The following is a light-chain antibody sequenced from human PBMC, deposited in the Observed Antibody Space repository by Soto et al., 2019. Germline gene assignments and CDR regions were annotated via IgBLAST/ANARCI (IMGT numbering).Light chain of an antibody. J-gene: IGKJ1*01. CDR3: QQYTTSPLT. CDR1: QSVSNNY. Sequence: EIVLTHSPGTLSLSPGERATLSCRASQSVSNNYLAWYQQKPGQAPRLVMYDTSSRATGIPDRFSATGSGTDFSLTISRLKPEDFAVYYCQQYTTSPLTFGRGTKVEIK. V-gene: IGKV3-20*01. CDR2: DTS.